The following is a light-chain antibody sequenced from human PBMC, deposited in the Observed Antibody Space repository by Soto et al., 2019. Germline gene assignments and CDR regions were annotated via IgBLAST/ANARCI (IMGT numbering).Light chain of an antibody. CDR2: LNSDGSL. Sequence: QLVLTQSPSASASLGASVKLTCTLSSGHSSYAIAWHQQQPEKGPRYLMKLNSDGSLSKGDGIPDRFSGSSSGAERYLTISSLQSEVEADYYCQTWGTGIRVFGGGTKLTVL. V-gene: IGLV4-69*01. J-gene: IGLJ3*02. CDR1: SGHSSYA. CDR3: QTWGTGIRV.